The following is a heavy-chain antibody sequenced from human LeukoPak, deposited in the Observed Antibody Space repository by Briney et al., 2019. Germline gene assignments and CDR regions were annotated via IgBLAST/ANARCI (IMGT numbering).Heavy chain of an antibody. J-gene: IGHJ4*02. Sequence: GGSLRLSCAASGFTFSSYWMSWVRQAPGKGLEWVVNIKQDGSEKYYVDSGKGRFTISRDNAKNSLYLQMNSLRAEDTAVYYCARSSYCSGGSCFRYFDYWGQGTLVTVSS. CDR3: ARSSYCSGGSCFRYFDY. CDR2: IKQDGSEK. V-gene: IGHV3-7*01. D-gene: IGHD2-15*01. CDR1: GFTFSSYW.